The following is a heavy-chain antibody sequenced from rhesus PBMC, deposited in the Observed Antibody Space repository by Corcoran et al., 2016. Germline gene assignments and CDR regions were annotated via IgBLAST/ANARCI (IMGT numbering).Heavy chain of an antibody. D-gene: IGHD1-20*01. CDR2: NKGYSGSS. CDR3: AREQQRGIDY. V-gene: IGHV4-80*01. J-gene: IGHJ4*01. CDR1: GGSFRSYW. Sequence: QVQLQESGPGLVKPSETLSLTCAVSGGSFRSYWGSWIRQPPGKGLEWIGGNKGYSGSSNYHPSLKSRVTISKDASKNQFSLKLSSVTAADTAVYYCAREQQRGIDYWGLGVLVTVSS.